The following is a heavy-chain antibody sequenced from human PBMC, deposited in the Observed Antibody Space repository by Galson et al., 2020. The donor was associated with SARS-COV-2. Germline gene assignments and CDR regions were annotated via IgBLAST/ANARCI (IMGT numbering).Heavy chain of an antibody. V-gene: IGHV3-33*01. CDR1: GFTISSYG. Sequence: GGSLRLSCAASGFTISSYGMQWVRQATANGLEWVAVIWYDGSNKYYADSVKGRFTISRDNSKNTLYLQMNSLRAEDTAVYYCASAMVRGVPYYYYYGMDVWGQGTTVTVSS. J-gene: IGHJ6*02. CDR2: IWYDGSNK. CDR3: ASAMVRGVPYYYYYGMDV. D-gene: IGHD3-10*01.